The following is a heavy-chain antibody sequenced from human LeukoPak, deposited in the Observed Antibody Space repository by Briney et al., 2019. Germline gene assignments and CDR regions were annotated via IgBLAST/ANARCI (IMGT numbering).Heavy chain of an antibody. CDR3: ARVAVAGRRYNWFDP. J-gene: IGHJ5*02. D-gene: IGHD6-19*01. V-gene: IGHV3-74*01. CDR2: INSDGSST. CDR1: GFTFSSYW. Sequence: PGGSLRLSCAASGFTFSSYWMHWVRQAPGKGLVWASRINSDGSSTSYADSVKGRFTISRDNAKNTLYLQMNSLRAEDTAVYYCARVAVAGRRYNWFDPWGQGTLVTVSS.